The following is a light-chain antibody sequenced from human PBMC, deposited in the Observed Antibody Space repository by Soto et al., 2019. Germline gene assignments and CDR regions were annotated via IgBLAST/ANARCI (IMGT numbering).Light chain of an antibody. CDR1: QSVSTS. V-gene: IGKV1-39*01. CDR2: DAS. J-gene: IGKJ2*01. CDR3: QQSHAFPYT. Sequence: DIQLTQSPSSLSASVGDRVIISCRASQSVSTSLNWYRQKPGKAPELLIFDASKLQSGVPSRFAGSDSGTDFTLTISTLQPEDFATYYCQQSHAFPYTFGQGTNLDIK.